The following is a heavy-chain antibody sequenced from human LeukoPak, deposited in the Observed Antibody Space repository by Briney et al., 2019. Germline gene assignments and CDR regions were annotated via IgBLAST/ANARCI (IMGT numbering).Heavy chain of an antibody. J-gene: IGHJ4*02. CDR3: ATLPPYYYDSSGYYGDYFDY. CDR1: GYSFTSYW. D-gene: IGHD3-22*01. Sequence: GESLKISCKGSGYSFTSYWIGWVRQMPGKGLEWMGIIYPGDSDTRYSPSFQGQVTISADKSISTAYLQWSSLKASDTAMYHCATLPPYYYDSSGYYGDYFDYWGQGTLVTVSS. CDR2: IYPGDSDT. V-gene: IGHV5-51*01.